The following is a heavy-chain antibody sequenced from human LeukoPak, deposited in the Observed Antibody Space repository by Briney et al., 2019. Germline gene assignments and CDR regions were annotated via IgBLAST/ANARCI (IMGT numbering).Heavy chain of an antibody. V-gene: IGHV4-4*07. D-gene: IGHD3-22*01. CDR2: IYTSGST. CDR3: ARDLRDSTGYSLTWFDP. Sequence: SETLSLTCTVSVGSISSYYWSWIRQPAGKGLEWIGRIYTSGSTNYNPSLKSRVTMSVDTSKNQFSLKLSSVTAADTAVYYCARDLRDSTGYSLTWFDPWGQGTLVTVSS. CDR1: VGSISSYY. J-gene: IGHJ5*02.